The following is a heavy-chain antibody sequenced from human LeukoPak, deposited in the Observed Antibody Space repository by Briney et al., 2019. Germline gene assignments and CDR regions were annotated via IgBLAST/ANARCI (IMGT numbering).Heavy chain of an antibody. CDR2: INPKSGAA. V-gene: IGHV1-2*02. CDR1: GYIFSDYY. J-gene: IGHJ4*02. CDR3: ARGAEAETSPLDF. Sequence: ASVKVSCKASGYIFSDYYMHWVRQAPGQGLEWLGWINPKSGAADYAQQFRGRVTMARDTSINTDYMEMKRVTSDDTAVYYCARGAEAETSPLDFWGQGTLVTVSS. D-gene: IGHD6-13*01.